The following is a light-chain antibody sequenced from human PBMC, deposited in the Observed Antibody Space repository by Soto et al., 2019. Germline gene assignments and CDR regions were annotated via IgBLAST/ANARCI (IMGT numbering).Light chain of an antibody. J-gene: IGLJ3*02. V-gene: IGLV1-47*01. CDR1: SSNIGSNY. Sequence: QSVLTQPPSACGTPGQRGTLSCSGSSSNIGSNYVYWYQQLPGTAPKLLIYRNNQRPSGVPDRFSGSKSGTSASLAISGLRSEDEADYYCAAWDDSLSGPVFGGGTKVTVL. CDR3: AAWDDSLSGPV. CDR2: RNN.